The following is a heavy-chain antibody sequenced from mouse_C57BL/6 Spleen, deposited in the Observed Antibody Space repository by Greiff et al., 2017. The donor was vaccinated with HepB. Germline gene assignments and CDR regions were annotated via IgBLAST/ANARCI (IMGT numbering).Heavy chain of an antibody. CDR1: GYAFTNYL. CDR2: INPGSGGT. Sequence: QVQLQQSGAELVRPGTSVKVSCKASGYAFTNYLIEWVKQRPGQGLEWIGVINPGSGGTNYNEKFKGKATLTADKSSSTVYMQLSSLTSEDSAVYFCARSGNYGAYWGQGTLVTVSA. D-gene: IGHD2-1*01. J-gene: IGHJ3*01. CDR3: ARSGNYGAY. V-gene: IGHV1-54*01.